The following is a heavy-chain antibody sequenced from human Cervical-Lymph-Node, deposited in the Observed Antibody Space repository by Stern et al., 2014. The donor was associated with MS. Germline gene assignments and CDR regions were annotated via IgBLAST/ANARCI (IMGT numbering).Heavy chain of an antibody. CDR3: ARDSQDAVASSDYFDS. CDR2: INSGNGNT. V-gene: IGHV1-3*01. CDR1: GYSFTHYG. D-gene: IGHD6-19*01. J-gene: IGHJ4*02. Sequence: QVQLVESGAEVKKPGASVKVSCKASGYSFTHYGLHWMRQAPGQRLEWMGWINSGNGNTKYSPKFQARLNISRDTSASTAYMEMSSRRSEDTAVYYWARDSQDAVASSDYFDSWGQGALVTVSS.